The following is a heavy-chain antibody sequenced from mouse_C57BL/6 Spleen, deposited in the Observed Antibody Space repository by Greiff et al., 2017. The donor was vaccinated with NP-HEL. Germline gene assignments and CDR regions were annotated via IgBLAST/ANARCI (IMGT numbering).Heavy chain of an antibody. D-gene: IGHD2-3*01. V-gene: IGHV5-9-1*02. CDR2: ISSGGDYI. CDR3: TRDGGDYAMDY. Sequence: EVKLVESGEGLVKPGGSLKLSCAASGFTFSSYAMSWVRQTPEKRLEWVAYISSGGDYIYYADTVKGRFNISRDNARNTLYLQMSSLKSEDTAMYYCTRDGGDYAMDYWGQGTSVTVSS. CDR1: GFTFSSYA. J-gene: IGHJ4*01.